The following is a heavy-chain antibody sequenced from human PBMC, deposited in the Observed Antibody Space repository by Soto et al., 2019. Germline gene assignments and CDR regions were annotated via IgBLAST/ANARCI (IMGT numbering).Heavy chain of an antibody. CDR2: ISYDGSNK. CDR1: GFTFSSYG. J-gene: IGHJ6*02. V-gene: IGHV3-30*18. D-gene: IGHD6-13*01. Sequence: GSLRLSCAASGFTFSSYGMHWVRQAPGKGLEWVAVISYDGSNKYYADSVKGRFTISRDNSKNTLYLQMNSLRAEDTAVCYCAKDAAARNYYYYYGMDVWGQGTTVTVSS. CDR3: AKDAAARNYYYYYGMDV.